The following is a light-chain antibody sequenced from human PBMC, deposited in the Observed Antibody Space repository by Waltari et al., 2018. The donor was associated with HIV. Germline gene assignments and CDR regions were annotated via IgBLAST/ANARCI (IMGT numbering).Light chain of an antibody. CDR3: FSYAGNNYLL. J-gene: IGLJ2*01. Sequence: QSALTQPPSASGSPGQSVTISCAGTSSDIGLYNFVSWYQHHPGKAPKLMISEVSRRASGVPDRFSGSKSGTTASLTVSGLQAEDEAAYYCFSYAGNNYLLFGGGTKLTVL. CDR2: EVS. CDR1: SSDIGLYNF. V-gene: IGLV2-8*01.